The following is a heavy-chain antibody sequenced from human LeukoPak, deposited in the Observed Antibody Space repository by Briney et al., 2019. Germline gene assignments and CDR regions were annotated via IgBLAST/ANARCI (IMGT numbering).Heavy chain of an antibody. CDR1: GYSFTSYW. CDR3: ARTYGSGSYMFNY. CDR2: IDPSDSYT. Sequence: HGESLKISCKGSGYSFTSYWISWVRQMPGKDQEWMGRIDPSDSYTNYSPSFQGHVTISADKSISTAYLQWSSLKASDTAMYYCARTYGSGSYMFNYWGQGTLVTVSS. V-gene: IGHV5-10-1*01. D-gene: IGHD3-10*01. J-gene: IGHJ4*02.